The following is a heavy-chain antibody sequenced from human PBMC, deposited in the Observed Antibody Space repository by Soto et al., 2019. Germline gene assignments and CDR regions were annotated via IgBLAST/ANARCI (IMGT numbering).Heavy chain of an antibody. CDR1: GFTFSGSA. CDR2: IRSKANSYET. CDR3: TRQQQARSFDY. D-gene: IGHD6-6*01. Sequence: EVQLVESGGGLVQPGGSLKLSCAASGFTFSGSAMHWVRQASGKGLEWVGRIRSKANSYETAYAASVKGRFTISRDDSKNTSYLQMISLKSEDTAVYYCTRQQQARSFDYWGQGTLVTVSS. V-gene: IGHV3-73*01. J-gene: IGHJ4*02.